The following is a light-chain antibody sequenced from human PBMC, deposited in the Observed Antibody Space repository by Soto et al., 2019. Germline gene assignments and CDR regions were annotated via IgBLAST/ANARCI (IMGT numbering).Light chain of an antibody. V-gene: IGKV1-39*01. J-gene: IGKJ4*01. Sequence: DIQMTQSPSSLSASVGERVTITCRASHGISTYLNWYQQKPGKAPKLLIYGASNLPGGIPSRFSGSGSGTDFSLTISSLQSEDFAIYYCQQSCNSPTFGGGTKVEIK. CDR2: GAS. CDR1: HGISTY. CDR3: QQSCNSPT.